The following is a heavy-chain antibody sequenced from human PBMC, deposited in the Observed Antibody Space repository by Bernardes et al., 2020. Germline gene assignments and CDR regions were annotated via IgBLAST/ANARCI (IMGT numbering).Heavy chain of an antibody. Sequence: SETLSLTCNVSGDSIPNYYWSWIRQAPGKGLEWIAYMYHTGSTHYNPSLKSRLTTSVETSKNQFSLKLSSVTAADTAFYYCARFFLRRVNPWLDTWGQGILVTVSS. CDR2: MYHTGST. CDR3: ARFFLRRVNPWLDT. D-gene: IGHD3-10*01. J-gene: IGHJ5*02. CDR1: GDSIPNYY. V-gene: IGHV4-59*01.